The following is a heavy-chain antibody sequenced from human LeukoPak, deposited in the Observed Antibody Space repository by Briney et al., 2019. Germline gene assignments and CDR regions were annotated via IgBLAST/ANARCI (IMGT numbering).Heavy chain of an antibody. V-gene: IGHV3-7*01. CDR2: INQDGSEK. CDR1: GFTFSNYW. CDR3: ARARQIAY. J-gene: IGHJ4*02. Sequence: GGSLRLSCAASGFTFSNYWLTWVRQAPGQGLEWVANINQDGSEKHYVDSVKRRFTISRDNAKNSLYLQMNSLRAEDTDVYYCARARQIAYWGQGTLVTVSS.